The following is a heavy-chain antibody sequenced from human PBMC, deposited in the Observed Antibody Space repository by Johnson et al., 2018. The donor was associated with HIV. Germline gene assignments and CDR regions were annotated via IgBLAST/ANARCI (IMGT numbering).Heavy chain of an antibody. V-gene: IGHV3-NL1*01. CDR3: AKAGGVLMVYAWETDAFDI. Sequence: VQLVESGGGVVQPGRSLRLSCAASGFTFSSYAMNWFRQAPGKGLEWVSGISWNSGSIGYADSVKGRFTISRDNSKNTLYLQMNSLSAEDTAVYYCAKAGGVLMVYAWETDAFDIWGQGTMVTVSS. J-gene: IGHJ3*02. CDR1: GFTFSSYA. CDR2: ISWNSGSI. D-gene: IGHD2-8*01.